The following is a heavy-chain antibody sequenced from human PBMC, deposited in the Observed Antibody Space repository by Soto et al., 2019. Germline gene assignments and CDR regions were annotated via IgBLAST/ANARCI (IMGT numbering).Heavy chain of an antibody. J-gene: IGHJ3*02. CDR1: GFTFSSYE. D-gene: IGHD2-21*02. CDR2: ISSSGSTI. V-gene: IGHV3-48*03. Sequence: GGSLRLSCAASGFTFSSYEMNWVRQAPGKGLEWVSYISSSGSTIYYEDSVKGRFTISRDNAKNSLYLQMNSLRAEDTAVYYCARGRERCGGDCLDAFDIWGQGTMVTVSS. CDR3: ARGRERCGGDCLDAFDI.